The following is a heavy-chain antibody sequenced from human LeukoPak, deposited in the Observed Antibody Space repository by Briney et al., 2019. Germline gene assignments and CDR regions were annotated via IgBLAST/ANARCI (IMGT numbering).Heavy chain of an antibody. Sequence: GGSLRPSCAASGFTFSSYAMSWVRQAPGKGLEWVSAISGSGGSTYYADSVKGRFTISRDNSKNTLYLQMNSLRAEDTAVYYCAKGLGGAVAGSGDYWGQGTLVTVSS. D-gene: IGHD6-19*01. J-gene: IGHJ4*02. CDR3: AKGLGGAVAGSGDY. CDR2: ISGSGGST. CDR1: GFTFSSYA. V-gene: IGHV3-23*01.